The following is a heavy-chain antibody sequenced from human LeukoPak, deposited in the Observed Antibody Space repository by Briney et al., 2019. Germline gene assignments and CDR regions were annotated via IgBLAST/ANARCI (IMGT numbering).Heavy chain of an antibody. CDR3: ARDHGGVVAASPFDI. Sequence: PGGSLSLSCAASGFTVSDYYMSWTRLAAGRGREWVSYISSSSSYTNYADSVKGRFTISRDNAKNSLYLQMNNLRAEDTAVYYCARDHGGVVAASPFDIWGQGTMVTVSS. CDR2: ISSSSSYT. D-gene: IGHD2-15*01. CDR1: GFTVSDYY. J-gene: IGHJ3*02. V-gene: IGHV3-11*06.